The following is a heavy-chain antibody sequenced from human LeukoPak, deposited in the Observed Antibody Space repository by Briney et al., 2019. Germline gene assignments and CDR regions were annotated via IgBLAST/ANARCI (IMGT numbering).Heavy chain of an antibody. CDR3: ARDGYAGKAAAGIADY. CDR1: GYTFTSYG. D-gene: IGHD6-13*01. CDR2: ISAYNGNT. Sequence: ASVKVSCKASGYTFTSYGISWVRQAPGQGLEWMGWISAYNGNTNYAQKLQGRVTMTTDTSTSTAYMELRSLRSDDTAVYYCARDGYAGKAAAGIADYWGQGTLVTVSS. J-gene: IGHJ4*02. V-gene: IGHV1-18*04.